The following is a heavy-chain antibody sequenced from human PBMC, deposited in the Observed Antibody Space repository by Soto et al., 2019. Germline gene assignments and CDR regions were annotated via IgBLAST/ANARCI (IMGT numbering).Heavy chain of an antibody. V-gene: IGHV3-23*01. Sequence: PGGSLRLSCAASGLSFSSYSMSWVRQAPGKGLEWVSAISGSGGSTYYADSVKGRFTISRDNSKNTLYLQMNSLRAEETAVYYCAKSHEGAFDIWGQGTMVTVSS. J-gene: IGHJ3*02. CDR1: GLSFSSYS. CDR2: ISGSGGST. CDR3: AKSHEGAFDI.